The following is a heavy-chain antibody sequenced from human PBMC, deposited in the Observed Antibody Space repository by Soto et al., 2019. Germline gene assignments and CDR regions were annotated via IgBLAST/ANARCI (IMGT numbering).Heavy chain of an antibody. V-gene: IGHV1-69*06. CDR2: FIPLFGTA. D-gene: IGHD6-13*01. CDR1: GGTFSSYA. J-gene: IGHJ4*02. CDR3: ATDRSSSWPPFFDY. Sequence: GASVKVSCKASGGTFSSYAISWVRQAPGQGLEWMGGFIPLFGTAKNAQKFQGKVTITADKSTSTGYMELSSLGSEDTAVYYCATDRSSSWPPFFDYWGQGTLVTVSS.